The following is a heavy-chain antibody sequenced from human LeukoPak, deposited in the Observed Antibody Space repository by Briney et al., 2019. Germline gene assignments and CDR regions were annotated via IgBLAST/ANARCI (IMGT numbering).Heavy chain of an antibody. CDR1: GFTFSSDW. V-gene: IGHV3-7*01. D-gene: IGHD3-10*01. CDR2: IKQDGSEK. J-gene: IGHJ4*02. CDR3: ARSHYGSGSYYLGTIDY. Sequence: GGSLRLSCAASGFTFSSDWMSWVRQAPGKGLEWVANIKQDGSEKYYVDSVKGRFTISRDNAKNSLYLQMNSLRAEDTAVYYCARSHYGSGSYYLGTIDYWGQGTLVTVSS.